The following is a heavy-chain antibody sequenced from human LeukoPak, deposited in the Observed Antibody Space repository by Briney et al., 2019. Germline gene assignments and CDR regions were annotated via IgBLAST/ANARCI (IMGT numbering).Heavy chain of an antibody. CDR3: AREREIAAAADQNWYFDL. CDR1: GYTFTSYY. J-gene: IGHJ2*01. Sequence: GASVKASCKASGYTFTSYYMHWVRQAPGRGLEWMGIINPSGGSTSYAQKFQGRVTMTRDTSTSTVYMELSSLRSEDTAVYYCAREREIAAAADQNWYFDLWGRGTLVTVSS. CDR2: INPSGGST. V-gene: IGHV1-46*01. D-gene: IGHD6-13*01.